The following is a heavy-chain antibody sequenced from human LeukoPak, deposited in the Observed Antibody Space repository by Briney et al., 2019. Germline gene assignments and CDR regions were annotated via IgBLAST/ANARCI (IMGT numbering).Heavy chain of an antibody. Sequence: AGGSLRLSCAASGFTFSSYAMHWVRQAPGEGQEWVAVISYDGSNKYYADSVKGRFTISRDNSKNTLYLQMNSLRAEDTAVYYCARGGYFPGYWGQGTLVTVSS. V-gene: IGHV3-30-3*01. CDR3: ARGGYFPGY. CDR2: ISYDGSNK. D-gene: IGHD6-13*01. J-gene: IGHJ4*02. CDR1: GFTFSSYA.